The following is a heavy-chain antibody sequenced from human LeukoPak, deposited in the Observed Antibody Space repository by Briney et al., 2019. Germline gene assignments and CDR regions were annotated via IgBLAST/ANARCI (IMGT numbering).Heavy chain of an antibody. CDR2: ISAYNGNT. Sequence: ASVKVSCKASGYTFTSYGISWVRQAPGQGLEWMGWISAYNGNTNYAQKLQGRVTMTTDTSTSTAYMELRSLRSDDTAVYYCARLGYCSGGSCYSAFDYWGQGTPVTVSS. D-gene: IGHD2-15*01. J-gene: IGHJ4*02. CDR1: GYTFTSYG. CDR3: ARLGYCSGGSCYSAFDY. V-gene: IGHV1-18*01.